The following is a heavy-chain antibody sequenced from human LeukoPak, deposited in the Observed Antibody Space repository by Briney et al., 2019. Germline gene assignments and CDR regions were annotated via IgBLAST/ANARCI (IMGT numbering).Heavy chain of an antibody. CDR1: GGTFSSYA. D-gene: IGHD3-22*01. J-gene: IGHJ4*02. V-gene: IGHV1-69*06. Sequence: GASVKVSCKASGGTFSSYAISWVRQAPGQGLEWMGGIIPIFGTANYAQKFQGRVTITADKSTSTAYMELSSLRSEDTAVYYCARDNRERHYYDSSGFLDFDYWGQGTLVTVSS. CDR3: ARDNRERHYYDSSGFLDFDY. CDR2: IIPIFGTA.